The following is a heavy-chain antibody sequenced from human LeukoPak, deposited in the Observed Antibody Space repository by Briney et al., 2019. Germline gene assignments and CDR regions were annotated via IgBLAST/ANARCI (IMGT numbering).Heavy chain of an antibody. J-gene: IGHJ5*02. CDR2: IYYSGST. CDR1: GGSISSYY. Sequence: SETLSLTCTVSGGSISSYYWSWIRQPPGKGLEWIGYIYYSGSTNYNPSLKSRVTISVDTSKNQFSLKLSSVTAADTAVYYCARVGYYDSSGYFYSGRANWFDPWGQGTLVTVSS. D-gene: IGHD3-22*01. CDR3: ARVGYYDSSGYFYSGRANWFDP. V-gene: IGHV4-59*01.